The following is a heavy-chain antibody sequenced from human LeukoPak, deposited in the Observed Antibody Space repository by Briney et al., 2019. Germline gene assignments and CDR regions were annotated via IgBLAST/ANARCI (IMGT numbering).Heavy chain of an antibody. Sequence: QPGGSLRLSCAASGFTFSSYSMNWVRQAPGKGLEWVSYISSSSSTIYYADSVKGRFTISRDNSKNTLYLQMNSLRAEDTAVYYCAKDLLRSAAYWGQGTLVTVSS. CDR2: ISSSSSTI. D-gene: IGHD5-24*01. J-gene: IGHJ4*02. CDR1: GFTFSSYS. CDR3: AKDLLRSAAY. V-gene: IGHV3-48*01.